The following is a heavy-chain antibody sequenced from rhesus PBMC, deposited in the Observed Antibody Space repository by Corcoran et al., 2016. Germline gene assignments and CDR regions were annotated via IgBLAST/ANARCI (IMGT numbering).Heavy chain of an antibody. CDR3: GRLGNFDY. CDR2: IDWDDDK. CDR1: GFSLTTSGMG. Sequence: QVPLKESGPALVNPTQTPPLTCTFSGFSLTTSGMGVGWIRQLPGKALERLELIDWDDDKRYSTTLKSRRNISKDTSKNQVVLTMTNMDPVDTATYYCGRLGNFDYWGQGVLVTVSS. J-gene: IGHJ4*01. V-gene: IGHV2-174*01.